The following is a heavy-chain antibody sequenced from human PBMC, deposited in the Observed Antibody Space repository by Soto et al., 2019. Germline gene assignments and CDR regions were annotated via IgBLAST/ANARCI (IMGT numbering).Heavy chain of an antibody. D-gene: IGHD2-8*02. CDR2: IMPVFRTP. CDR1: GGTFRTAA. V-gene: IGHV1-69*12. J-gene: IGHJ6*04. CDR3: ARDTDRPQLGGNYYYILDV. Sequence: QVQLEQSGAEVKKPGSSVKVSCKASGGTFRTAAISWVRQAPGQGLEWMGGIMPVFRTPDYAQKFQGRVTITADESTNTAYMELSGLRSDDTAVYYCARDTDRPQLGGNYYYILDVWGKGTTITVSS.